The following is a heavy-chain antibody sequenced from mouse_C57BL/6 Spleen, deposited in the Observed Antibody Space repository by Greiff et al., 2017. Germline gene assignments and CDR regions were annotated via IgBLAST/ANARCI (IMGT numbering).Heavy chain of an antibody. J-gene: IGHJ3*01. CDR1: GFNIKDDY. V-gene: IGHV14-4*01. CDR3: TTLGRRFAY. Sequence: VQLQQSGAELVRPGASVKLSCTASGFNIKDDYMHWVKQRPEQGLEWIGWIDPENGDTEYASKFQGKATITADTSSNTAYLQLSSLTSEDTAVYYCTTLGRRFAYWGQGTLVTVSA. CDR2: IDPENGDT. D-gene: IGHD4-1*01.